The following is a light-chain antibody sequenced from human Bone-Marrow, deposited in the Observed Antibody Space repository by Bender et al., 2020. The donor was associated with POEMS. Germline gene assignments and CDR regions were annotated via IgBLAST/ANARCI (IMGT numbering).Light chain of an antibody. V-gene: IGLV1-47*01. CDR2: RNN. CDR3: ATWDANLSGPYVV. J-gene: IGLJ2*01. CDR1: NSNIGSSY. Sequence: GTPGQRVTISCSGSNSNIGSSYVYWYQQLPETAPKLLIYRNNQRPSGVPDRFSGSKSGTSASLAISGLRSEDEADYYCATWDANLSGPYVVFGGGTKLTVL.